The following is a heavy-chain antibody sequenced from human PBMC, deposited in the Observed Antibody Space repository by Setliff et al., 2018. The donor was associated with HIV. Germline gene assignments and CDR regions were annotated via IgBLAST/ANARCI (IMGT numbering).Heavy chain of an antibody. D-gene: IGHD6-6*01. CDR1: GVSISSYY. CDR2: THYSGT. CDR3: AREDVPAWFDP. V-gene: IGHV4-59*01. J-gene: IGHJ5*02. Sequence: PSETLSLTCTVSGVSISSYYWSWIRQAPGRGLEWIGYTHYSGTTYNPSLKSRVTMSVDTAKNQFSLRVSSVTAADTAVYYCAREDVPAWFDPWGQGTLVTVSS.